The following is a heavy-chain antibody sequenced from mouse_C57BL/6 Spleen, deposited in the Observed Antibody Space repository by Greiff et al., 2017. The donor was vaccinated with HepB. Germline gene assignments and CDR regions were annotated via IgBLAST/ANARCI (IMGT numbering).Heavy chain of an antibody. J-gene: IGHJ3*01. CDR3: ARGYYGSSRFAY. CDR1: GYSFTSYY. CDR2: IYPGSGNT. V-gene: IGHV1-66*01. Sequence: QVQLQQSGPELVKPGASVKISCKASGYSFTSYYIHWVKQRPGQGLEWIGWIYPGSGNTKYNEKFKGKATLTADTSSSTAYMQLSSLTSEDSAVYYCARGYYGSSRFAYWGQGTLVTGSA. D-gene: IGHD1-1*01.